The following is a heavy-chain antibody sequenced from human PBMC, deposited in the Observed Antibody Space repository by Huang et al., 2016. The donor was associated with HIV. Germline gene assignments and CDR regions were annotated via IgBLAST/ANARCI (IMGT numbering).Heavy chain of an antibody. J-gene: IGHJ5*02. D-gene: IGHD2-8*01. CDR2: INHLGSP. CDR1: GGSLSGYY. V-gene: IGHV4-34*02. CDR3: ARDATKNPRCWFDP. Sequence: QVHLQQWGAGVLKSAETLSLTCAVYGGSLSGYYWSWLRQTPGKGLEWIGEINHLGSPNYNPALKSRVSISMDGSKKQFSLKLRSISDADTAVDFCARDATKNPRCWFDPWGQGTLVTVSS.